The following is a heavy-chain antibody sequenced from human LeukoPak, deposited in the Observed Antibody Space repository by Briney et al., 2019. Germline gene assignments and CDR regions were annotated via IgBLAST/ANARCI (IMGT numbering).Heavy chain of an antibody. J-gene: IGHJ4*02. Sequence: GGSLRLSCAASGFTFSNYAIHWVCQAPGKGLEWVAVISYDGSNKYYADSVRGRFTISRDNSKNTLYLQMNSLRAEDTGVYYCARDLDYWGQGTLVTVSS. V-gene: IGHV3-30*04. CDR1: GFTFSNYA. CDR3: ARDLDY. CDR2: ISYDGSNK.